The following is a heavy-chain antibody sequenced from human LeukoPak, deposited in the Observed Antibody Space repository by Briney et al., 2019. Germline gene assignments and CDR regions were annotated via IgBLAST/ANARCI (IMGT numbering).Heavy chain of an antibody. CDR1: GFTFSDYY. J-gene: IGHJ4*02. Sequence: PGGSLRLSCAASGFTFSDYYMSWIRQAPGKGLEWVSVIYSGGSTYYADSVKGRFTISRDNSKNTLYLQMNSLRAEDTAVYYCARAEVYYDSSGSYYFDYWGQGTLVTVSS. CDR2: IYSGGST. CDR3: ARAEVYYDSSGSYYFDY. V-gene: IGHV3-53*01. D-gene: IGHD3-22*01.